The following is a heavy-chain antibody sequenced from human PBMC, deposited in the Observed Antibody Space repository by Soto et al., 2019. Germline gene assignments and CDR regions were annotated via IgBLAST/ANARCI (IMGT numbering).Heavy chain of an antibody. D-gene: IGHD2-15*01. J-gene: IGHJ5*02. CDR3: ARDGRARDCSGATCYFRSSWFVP. CDR2: INPNSGGA. CDR1: GYTFTDYY. Sequence: ASVKVSCKASGYTFTDYYIHWVRQAPGQGLEGMGWINPNSGGANFAQKFQGRVSLTRDTSTSTAYMQLRSLISDDTAVYYCARDGRARDCSGATCYFRSSWFVPWGQGTMITFSS. V-gene: IGHV1-2*02.